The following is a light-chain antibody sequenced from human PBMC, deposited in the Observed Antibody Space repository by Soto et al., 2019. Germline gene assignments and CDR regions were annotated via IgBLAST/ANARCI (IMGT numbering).Light chain of an antibody. CDR1: QSVSNNY. Sequence: EVVLTQSPGTLSLSPGESATLSCRASQSVSNNYFAWYQQKPGQAPRLLIFGSSDMATGIPDRFSGSGSVADFTLTISGLEPEDFAVYYCHQDGSSPPYTFGQGTKLEIK. CDR2: GSS. V-gene: IGKV3-20*01. CDR3: HQDGSSPPYT. J-gene: IGKJ2*01.